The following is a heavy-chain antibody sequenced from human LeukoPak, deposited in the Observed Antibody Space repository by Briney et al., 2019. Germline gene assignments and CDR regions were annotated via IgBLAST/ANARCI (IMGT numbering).Heavy chain of an antibody. D-gene: IGHD2-15*01. CDR3: ARVRAVVAAIPTPYFDY. CDR1: GGSFSGYY. J-gene: IGHJ4*02. CDR2: INHSGST. Sequence: PSETLSLTCAVYGGSFSGYYWSWIRQPPGKGLEWIGEINHSGSTNYNPSLKSRVTISVDTSKNQFSLKLSSVTAADTAVYYCARVRAVVAAIPTPYFDYWGQGTLVTVSS. V-gene: IGHV4-34*01.